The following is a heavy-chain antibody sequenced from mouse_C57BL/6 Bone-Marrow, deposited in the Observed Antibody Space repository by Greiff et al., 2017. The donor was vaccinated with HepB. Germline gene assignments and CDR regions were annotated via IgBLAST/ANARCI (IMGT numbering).Heavy chain of an antibody. V-gene: IGHV5-17*01. CDR1: GFTFSDYG. CDR3: ARRPLTGTYAMDY. CDR2: ISSGSSTI. J-gene: IGHJ4*01. Sequence: EVQRVESGGGLVKPGGSLKLSCAASGFTFSDYGMHWVRQAPEKGLEWVAYISSGSSTIYYADTVKGRFPISRDNAKNTLFLQMTSLRSEDTAMYYCARRPLTGTYAMDYWGQGTSVTVSS. D-gene: IGHD4-1*01.